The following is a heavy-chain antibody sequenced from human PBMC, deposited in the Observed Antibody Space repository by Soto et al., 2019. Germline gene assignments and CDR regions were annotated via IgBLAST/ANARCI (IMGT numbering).Heavy chain of an antibody. V-gene: IGHV3-7*01. D-gene: IGHD3-16*02. CDR1: GFTFSSYW. J-gene: IGHJ3*02. CDR2: IKQDGSEK. CDR3: ARDGVMITFGGVIVNDAFDI. Sequence: GGSLRLSCAASGFTFSSYWMSWVRQAPGKGLEWVANIKQDGSEKYYVDSVKGRFTISRDNAKNSLYLQMNSLRAEDTAVYYCARDGVMITFGGVIVNDAFDIWGQGTMVTVSS.